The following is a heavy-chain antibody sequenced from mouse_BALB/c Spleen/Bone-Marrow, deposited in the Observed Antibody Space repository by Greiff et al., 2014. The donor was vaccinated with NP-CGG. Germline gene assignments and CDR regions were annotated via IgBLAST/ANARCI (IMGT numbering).Heavy chain of an antibody. Sequence: LVKPSQSLSLTCTVPGYSITSDYAWNWIRPFPGNKLEWMGYISYSGSTSYNPSLKSRISITRDTSKNQFFLQLNSVTTEDTATYYCARGGYDDAEDYWGQGTSVTVSS. J-gene: IGHJ4*01. CDR2: ISYSGST. CDR3: ARGGYDDAEDY. D-gene: IGHD2-14*01. V-gene: IGHV3-2*02. CDR1: GYSITSDYA.